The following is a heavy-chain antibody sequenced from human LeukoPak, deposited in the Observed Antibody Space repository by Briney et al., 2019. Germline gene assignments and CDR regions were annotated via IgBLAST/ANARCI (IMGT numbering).Heavy chain of an antibody. CDR2: IKEDGSEK. CDR1: GFAFSNYW. Sequence: AGGSLRLSCAASGFAFSNYWMNWVRQAPGKGLDWVANIKEDGSEKNYVDSVKGRFTISRDNAKNSLYLQMSSLRAEDTAVYYCARDPLIAVAGIYFDYWGQGTLVTVSS. CDR3: ARDPLIAVAGIYFDY. V-gene: IGHV3-7*05. J-gene: IGHJ4*02. D-gene: IGHD6-19*01.